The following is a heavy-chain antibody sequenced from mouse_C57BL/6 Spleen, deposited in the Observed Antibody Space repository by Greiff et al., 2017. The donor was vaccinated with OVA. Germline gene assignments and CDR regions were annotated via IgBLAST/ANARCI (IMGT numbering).Heavy chain of an antibody. Sequence: QVQLQQPGAELVRPGTSVKLSCKASGYTFTSYWMHWVKQRPGQGLEWIGVIDPSDSYTNYNQQFKGKATLTVDTSSSTAYMQLSSLTSEDSAVYYCARVPPDYYGSPDYFDYWGQGTTLTVSS. CDR1: GYTFTSYW. CDR3: ARVPPDYYGSPDYFDY. D-gene: IGHD1-1*01. CDR2: IDPSDSYT. V-gene: IGHV1-59*01. J-gene: IGHJ2*01.